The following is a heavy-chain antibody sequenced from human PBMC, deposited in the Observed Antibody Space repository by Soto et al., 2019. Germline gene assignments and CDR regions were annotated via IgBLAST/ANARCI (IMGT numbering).Heavy chain of an antibody. CDR3: ARDRFSMTGDTRDAFDI. CDR2: INPNSGGT. CDR1: GYTFTGYY. D-gene: IGHD7-27*01. V-gene: IGHV1-2*04. Sequence: ASVKVSCKASGYTFTGYYRHWVRQAPGQGLEWMGWINPNSGGTNYAQKFQGWVTMTRDTSSSTAYMELSRLRSDDTAVYFCARDRFSMTGDTRDAFDIWGQGTMVTVSS. J-gene: IGHJ3*02.